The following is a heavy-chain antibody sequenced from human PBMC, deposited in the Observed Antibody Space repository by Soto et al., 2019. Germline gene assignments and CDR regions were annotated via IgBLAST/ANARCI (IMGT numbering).Heavy chain of an antibody. Sequence: PSETLSLTCTVSGGSIRSYYWTWIRQPPGKGLEWLGYIFYSGSTFYNPSLKSRVTISIHTSKSQFSLQLTSVTAADTAVYYCARGAADTAMVDSWGQGTLVTVSS. CDR2: IFYSGST. CDR1: GGSIRSYY. CDR3: ARGAADTAMVDS. J-gene: IGHJ4*02. D-gene: IGHD5-18*01. V-gene: IGHV4-59*01.